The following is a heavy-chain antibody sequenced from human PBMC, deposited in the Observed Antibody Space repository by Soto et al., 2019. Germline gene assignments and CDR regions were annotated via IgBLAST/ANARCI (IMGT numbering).Heavy chain of an antibody. D-gene: IGHD1-26*01. CDR2: ISYDGSNK. J-gene: IGHJ4*02. V-gene: IGHV3-30-3*01. Sequence: QVQLVESGGGVVQPGRSLRLSCAASGFTFSSYAMHWVRQAPGKGLEWVAVISYDGSNKYYADSVKGRFTISRDNSKNTLYLQMNSLRAEDTAVYYCARGGGSIVGATHYFDYWGQGTLVTVSS. CDR3: ARGGGSIVGATHYFDY. CDR1: GFTFSSYA.